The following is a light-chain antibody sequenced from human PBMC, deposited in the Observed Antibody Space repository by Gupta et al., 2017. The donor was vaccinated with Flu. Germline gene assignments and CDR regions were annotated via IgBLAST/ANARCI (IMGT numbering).Light chain of an antibody. CDR3: QQRDNLPRT. CDR2: DAS. J-gene: IGKJ1*01. Sequence: DIQMIHSPSSLSASVGDRVTITCRASQSITYFLNWYQQKPGKVPKLLIYDASRLQSGVPSRISGGGSGTEFTLPISNGQPEDFATYYCQQRDNLPRTFGQGTKVEIK. CDR1: QSITYF. V-gene: IGKV1-39*01.